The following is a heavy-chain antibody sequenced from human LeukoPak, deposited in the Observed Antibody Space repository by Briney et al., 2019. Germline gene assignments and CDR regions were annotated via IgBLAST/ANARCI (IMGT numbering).Heavy chain of an antibody. J-gene: IGHJ6*03. V-gene: IGHV3-53*01. CDR2: IYSDTRT. D-gene: IGHD1-26*01. Sequence: PGGSLRLSCAVSGFTVSSNYMNWVRQAPRKGLEWVSVIYSDTRTYYADSVKGRYTISRDISKNTVYLQMNSLRAEDTAVYFCARVGRDYYYMDVWGKGTTVTISS. CDR3: ARVGRDYYYMDV. CDR1: GFTVSSNY.